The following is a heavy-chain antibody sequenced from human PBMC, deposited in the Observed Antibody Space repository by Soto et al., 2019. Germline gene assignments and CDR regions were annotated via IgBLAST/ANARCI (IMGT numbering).Heavy chain of an antibody. CDR1: GLSLSTTGVG. CDR3: VQSRCGGDFLQHYSSHSYYGLDV. CDR2: IYWDGDK. V-gene: IGHV2-5*02. D-gene: IGHD2-21*02. J-gene: IGHJ6*02. Sequence: QITLKESGPTLVKPTQTLTLTCTFSGLSLSTTGVGVGWIRQPPGKAPEWLALIYWDGDKRYSRPLQSRITITKDTSKNQVVFTMTNMDPVDTATYYCVQSRCGGDFLQHYSSHSYYGLDVWGQGTTVTVSS.